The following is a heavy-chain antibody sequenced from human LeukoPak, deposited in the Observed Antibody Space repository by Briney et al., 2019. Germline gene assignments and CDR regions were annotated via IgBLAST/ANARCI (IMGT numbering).Heavy chain of an antibody. CDR1: GFTFSSYA. Sequence: GGSQRLSCAASGFTFSSYAMSWVRQAPGKGLEWVSAISGSGGSTYYADSVKGRFTISRDNSKNTLYLQMNSLRAEDTAVYYCARTGGIVVVPAAKGNDYWGQGTLVTVSS. J-gene: IGHJ4*02. D-gene: IGHD2-2*01. CDR3: ARTGGIVVVPAAKGNDY. V-gene: IGHV3-23*01. CDR2: ISGSGGST.